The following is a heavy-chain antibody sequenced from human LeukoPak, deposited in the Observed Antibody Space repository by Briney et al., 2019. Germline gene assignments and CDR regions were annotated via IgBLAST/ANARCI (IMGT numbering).Heavy chain of an antibody. CDR2: ISADGGST. CDR1: GFTFTNSA. D-gene: IGHD1-7*01. CDR3: AKRANYCFDF. J-gene: IGHJ4*02. V-gene: IGHV3-23*01. Sequence: GGSLRRSCAASGFTFTNSAMSWVRQAPGKGLEWVSTISADGGSTFYADSVKGRFTVSRDNSKNTLYLQMSSLRAEDTAVYYCAKRANYCFDFWGQGALVTVSS.